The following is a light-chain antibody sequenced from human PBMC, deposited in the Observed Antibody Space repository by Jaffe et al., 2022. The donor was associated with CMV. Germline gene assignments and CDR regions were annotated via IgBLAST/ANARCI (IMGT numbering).Light chain of an antibody. Sequence: EVVLTQSPVTLSLSPGERATLSCRASHSITSQLGWYQQRPGQAPRLLIYDTSNRATDIPTRFSGSGYGTDFTLTITSLAPEDSAIYYCQQRSEWPITFGGGTKVEIK. J-gene: IGKJ4*01. CDR3: QQRSEWPIT. V-gene: IGKV3-11*01. CDR2: DTS. CDR1: HSITSQ.